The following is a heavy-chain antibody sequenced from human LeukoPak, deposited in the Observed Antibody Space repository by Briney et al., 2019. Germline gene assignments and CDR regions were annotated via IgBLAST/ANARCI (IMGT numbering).Heavy chain of an antibody. CDR2: IKQDGSEK. D-gene: IGHD3-10*01. CDR3: ARDAYYYGSGSSSGFGY. V-gene: IGHV3-7*01. CDR1: GFTFSSYW. Sequence: GGSLRLSCAASGFTFSSYWMSWVRQAPGKGLEWVANIKQDGSEKYYVDSVKGRFTISRDNAKNSLYLQMNSLRAEDTAVYYCARDAYYYGSGSSSGFGYWGQGTLVTVSS. J-gene: IGHJ4*02.